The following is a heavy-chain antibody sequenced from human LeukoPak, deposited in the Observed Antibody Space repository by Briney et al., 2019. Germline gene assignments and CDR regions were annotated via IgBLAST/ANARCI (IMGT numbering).Heavy chain of an antibody. CDR2: IYHSGST. D-gene: IGHD6-19*01. Sequence: SQTLSLTCAVSGGSISSGGYSWSWIQQPPGKGLEWIGYIYHSGSTYYNPSLKSRVTISVDRSKNQFSLKLSSVTAADTAVYYCARVWQWLFAVDYWGQGTLVTVSS. J-gene: IGHJ4*02. CDR3: ARVWQWLFAVDY. CDR1: GGSISSGGYS. V-gene: IGHV4-30-2*01.